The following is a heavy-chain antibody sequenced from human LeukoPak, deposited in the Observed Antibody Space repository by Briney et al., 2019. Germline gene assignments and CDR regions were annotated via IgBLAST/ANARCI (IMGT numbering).Heavy chain of an antibody. Sequence: KPSETLSLTCTVSGVSISGYYWTWIRQPPGKGLEWIGFIHYSGSTNYNPSLKSRVTMSVDTSNNQFSLKLSSVTAADTAVYYCAKTSTFHYYDSSGYQAPRLTYYYLDYWGQGTLVTVSS. V-gene: IGHV4-59*03. CDR2: IHYSGST. D-gene: IGHD3-22*01. CDR1: GVSISGYY. J-gene: IGHJ4*02. CDR3: AKTSTFHYYDSSGYQAPRLTYYYLDY.